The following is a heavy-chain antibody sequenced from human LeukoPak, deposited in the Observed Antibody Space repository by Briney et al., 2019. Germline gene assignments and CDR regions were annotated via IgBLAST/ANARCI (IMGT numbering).Heavy chain of an antibody. D-gene: IGHD3-3*01. CDR1: GFTFDDYA. V-gene: IGHV3-9*01. J-gene: IGHJ4*02. CDR2: ISWNSGSI. CDR3: AKDHYWSIDY. Sequence: GRSLRLSCAASGFTFDDYAMHWVRQAPGKGLEWVSGISWNSGSIGYADSVKGRFTISRDNAKNSLYLQMNSQRAEDTGVYYCAKDHYWSIDYWGRGTLVTVSS.